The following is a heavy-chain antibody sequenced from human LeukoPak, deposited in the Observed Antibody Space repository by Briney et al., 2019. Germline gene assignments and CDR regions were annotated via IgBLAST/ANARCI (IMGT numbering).Heavy chain of an antibody. V-gene: IGHV4-61*01. Sequence: RPSETLSLTCTVSGGSISSSSYYWGWIRQPPGKGLEWIGYIYYSGSTNYNPSLKSRVTISVDTSKNQFSLKLSSVTAADTAVYYCARDHSGWTYFDYWGQGTLVTVSS. J-gene: IGHJ4*02. CDR2: IYYSGST. CDR3: ARDHSGWTYFDY. CDR1: GGSISSSSYY. D-gene: IGHD5-12*01.